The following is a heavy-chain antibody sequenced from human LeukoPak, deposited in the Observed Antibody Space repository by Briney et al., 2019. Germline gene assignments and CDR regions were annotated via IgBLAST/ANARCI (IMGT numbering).Heavy chain of an antibody. D-gene: IGHD3-22*01. Sequence: GGSLRLSCAASGFTFSSYWMHWVRQAPRKGLVWVSRINSDGSSTSYADSVKGRFTISRDNAKNTLYLQMNSLRAEDTAVYYCARGYYDSSGYHPFDYWGQGTLVTVSS. CDR2: INSDGSST. CDR3: ARGYYDSSGYHPFDY. J-gene: IGHJ4*02. CDR1: GFTFSSYW. V-gene: IGHV3-74*01.